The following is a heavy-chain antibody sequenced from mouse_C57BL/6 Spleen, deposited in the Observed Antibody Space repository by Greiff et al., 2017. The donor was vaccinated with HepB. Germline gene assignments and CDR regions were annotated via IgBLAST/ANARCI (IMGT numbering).Heavy chain of an antibody. CDR2: IWSGGST. CDR1: GFSLTSYG. Sequence: VHLVESGPGLVQPSQSLSITCTVSGFSLTSYGVHWVRQSPGKGLEWLGVIWSGGSTDYNAAFISRLSISKDNSKSQVFFKMNSLQADDTAIYYCARTYYYGSSYVRYFDVWGTGTTVTVSS. CDR3: ARTYYYGSSYVRYFDV. D-gene: IGHD1-1*01. J-gene: IGHJ1*03. V-gene: IGHV2-2*01.